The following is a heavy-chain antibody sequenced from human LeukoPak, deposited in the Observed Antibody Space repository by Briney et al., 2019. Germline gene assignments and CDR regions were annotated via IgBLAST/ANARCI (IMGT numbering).Heavy chain of an antibody. D-gene: IGHD3-9*01. CDR3: ARHKGSLRYFVGWFDP. CDR2: IYYSGST. V-gene: IGHV4-59*08. CDR1: GGSISSYY. J-gene: IGHJ5*02. Sequence: PSETLSLTCTVSGGSISSYYWSWIRQPPGKGLEWIGYIYYSGSTNYNPSLKGRVTISVDTSKNQFSLKLSSVTAADTAVYYCARHKGSLRYFVGWFDPWGQGTLVTVSS.